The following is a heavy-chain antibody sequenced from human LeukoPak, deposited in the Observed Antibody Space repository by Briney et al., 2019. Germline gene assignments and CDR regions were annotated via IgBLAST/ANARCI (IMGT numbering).Heavy chain of an antibody. Sequence: GGSLRLSCAASGVTFSSYAMHWVRQAPGKGLEGVAVISYDGSNKYYADSVKGRFTISRDNSKNTLYLQMNSLRTEDTAVYYCARDGTGRIYLEYWGPGTLVTVYS. D-gene: IGHD3/OR15-3a*01. V-gene: IGHV3-30-3*01. J-gene: IGHJ4*02. CDR3: ARDGTGRIYLEY. CDR2: ISYDGSNK. CDR1: GVTFSSYA.